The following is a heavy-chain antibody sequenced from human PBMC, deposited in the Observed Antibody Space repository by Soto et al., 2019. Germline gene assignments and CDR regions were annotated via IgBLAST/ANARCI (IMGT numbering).Heavy chain of an antibody. CDR3: ACLDDAPLPH. Sequence: EVQLLESGGDLVQRGGSLRVSCAASGFIFSSCDMSWVRQAPGKGLEWVSSISASGDITWYADSVIGRFSISRDNSKSTLDLQMRSLRAEDTALYYSACLDDAPLPHWGQGTLVTVSS. J-gene: IGHJ4*02. V-gene: IGHV3-23*01. D-gene: IGHD2-2*01. CDR2: ISASGDIT. CDR1: GFIFSSCD.